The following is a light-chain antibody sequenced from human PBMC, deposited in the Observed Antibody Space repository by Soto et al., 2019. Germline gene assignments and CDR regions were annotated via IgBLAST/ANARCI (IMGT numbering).Light chain of an antibody. CDR3: QQYNSYWT. J-gene: IGKJ1*01. CDR1: QSVGTK. V-gene: IGKV3D-15*01. CDR2: GAS. Sequence: EIVMTPSPATLSVSPGERVTLSCRASQSVGTKLAWYQQKPGQAPRLLIYGASSRATGIPDRFSGSGSGTDFTLTISSLQPDDFATYYCQQYNSYWTFGQGTKVDIK.